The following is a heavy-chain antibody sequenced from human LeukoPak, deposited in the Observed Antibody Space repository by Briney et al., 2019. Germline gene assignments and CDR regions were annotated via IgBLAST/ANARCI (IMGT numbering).Heavy chain of an antibody. J-gene: IGHJ4*02. CDR3: ARHNDGWREGEY. CDR2: IKQDGSEK. CDR1: GFTFSNHW. D-gene: IGHD5-24*01. Sequence: PGGSRRLSCATSGFTFSNHWMTWVRQAPGQGLEWVANIKQDGSEKNYVDSVKGRFTISRDNAQNTLYLQMNSLRAEDTAVYYCARHNDGWREGEYWGQGTLVTVSS. V-gene: IGHV3-7*01.